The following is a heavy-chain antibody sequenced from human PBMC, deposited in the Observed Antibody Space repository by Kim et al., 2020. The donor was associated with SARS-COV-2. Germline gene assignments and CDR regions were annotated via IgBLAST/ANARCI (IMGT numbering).Heavy chain of an antibody. Sequence: SETLSLTCTVSGGSISSYYWSWIRQPPGKGLEWIGYIYYSGSTNYNPSLKSRVTISVDTSKNQFSLKLSSVTAADTAVYYCAGGHYSSGWDFDYWGQGTLVTVSP. D-gene: IGHD6-19*01. CDR3: AGGHYSSGWDFDY. CDR2: IYYSGST. J-gene: IGHJ4*02. V-gene: IGHV4-59*01. CDR1: GGSISSYY.